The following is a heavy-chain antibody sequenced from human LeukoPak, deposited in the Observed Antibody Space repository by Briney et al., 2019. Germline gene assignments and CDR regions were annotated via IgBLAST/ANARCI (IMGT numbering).Heavy chain of an antibody. CDR2: IYYSGST. D-gene: IGHD7-27*01. CDR3: ARVGTGASDY. J-gene: IGHJ4*02. CDR1: GGFISSGGYY. V-gene: IGHV4-31*03. Sequence: SQTLSLTCTVSGGFISSGGYYWSWIRQHPGKGLEWIGYIYYSGSTYYNPSLKSRVTISVDTSKNQFSLKLSSVTAADTAVYYCARVGTGASDYWGQGTLVTVSS.